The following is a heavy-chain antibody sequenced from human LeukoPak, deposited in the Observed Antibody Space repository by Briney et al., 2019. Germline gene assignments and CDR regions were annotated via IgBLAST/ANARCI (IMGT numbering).Heavy chain of an antibody. CDR1: GFTFSSYA. D-gene: IGHD2-2*01. J-gene: IGHJ3*02. CDR2: ISYDGSNK. Sequence: PGGSLRLSCAASGFTFSSYAMHWVRQAPGKGLEWVAVISYDGSNKYYADPVKGRFTISRDNSKNTLYLQMNSLRAEDTAVYYCARDREQLLGAFDIWGQGTMVTVSS. CDR3: ARDREQLLGAFDI. V-gene: IGHV3-30*01.